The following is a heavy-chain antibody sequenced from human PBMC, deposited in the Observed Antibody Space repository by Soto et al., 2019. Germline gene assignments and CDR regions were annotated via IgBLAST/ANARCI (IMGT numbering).Heavy chain of an antibody. D-gene: IGHD2-2*01. V-gene: IGHV1-3*01. J-gene: IGHJ5*02. CDR3: ARDREERGGIVVVLAAKRFDP. CDR1: GYTFTSYA. Sequence: GASVKVSCKASGYTFTSYAMHWVRQAPGQRLEWMGWINAGNGNTKYSQKFQGRVTITRDTSASTAYMELSSLRSEDTAVYYCARDREERGGIVVVLAAKRFDPWGQGTLVTVSS. CDR2: INAGNGNT.